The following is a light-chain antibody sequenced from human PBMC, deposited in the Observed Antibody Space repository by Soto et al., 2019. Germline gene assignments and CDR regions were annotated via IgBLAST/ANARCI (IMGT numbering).Light chain of an antibody. CDR2: DIS. V-gene: IGKV3-11*01. CDR1: QSVSSY. Sequence: EIVLTQSPVTRSLSPGERATLSCRSSQSVSSYLAWYQQKPGQAPRLLIYDISTRAAAIQARFSGSGSGTDFTLTVSSIEPEDFALYYCQQRSNRITFGQGTRLEI. CDR3: QQRSNRIT. J-gene: IGKJ5*01.